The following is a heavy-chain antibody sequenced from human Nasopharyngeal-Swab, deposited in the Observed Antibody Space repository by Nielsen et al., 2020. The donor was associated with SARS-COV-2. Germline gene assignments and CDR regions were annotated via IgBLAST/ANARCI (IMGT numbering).Heavy chain of an antibody. V-gene: IGHV7-4-1*02. D-gene: IGHD3-9*01. CDR2: INTNTGNP. CDR1: GYISTSYS. CDR3: ARTYYDILTGDFDY. J-gene: IGHJ4*02. Sequence: ASAKVICYASGYISTSYSMNWVRHAPRQGLVWMGWINTNTGNPTYAQGFTGRFVFSLDTSVRTAYLQISSLKAEDTAVYYCARTYYDILTGDFDYWGQGTLVTVSS.